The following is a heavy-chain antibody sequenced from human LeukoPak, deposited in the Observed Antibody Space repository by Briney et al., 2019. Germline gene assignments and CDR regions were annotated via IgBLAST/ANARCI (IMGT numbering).Heavy chain of an antibody. Sequence: PGGSLRLSCAASGFTFDDYAMHWVRQAPGKGLEWVSGISWNSGSIGYADSVKGRFTISRDNSKNTLYLQMNSLRAEDTAVYYCARDLFLEWLFGHYYMDVWGKGTTVTVSS. CDR2: ISWNSGSI. J-gene: IGHJ6*03. CDR1: GFTFDDYA. D-gene: IGHD3-3*01. V-gene: IGHV3-9*01. CDR3: ARDLFLEWLFGHYYMDV.